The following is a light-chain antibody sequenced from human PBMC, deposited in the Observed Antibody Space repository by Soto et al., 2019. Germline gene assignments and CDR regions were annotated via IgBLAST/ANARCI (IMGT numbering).Light chain of an antibody. Sequence: QSALTQPASVSGSPGQSITISCTGTSSDVGGYNYVSWYQQHPGKAPKLMIYEVSNRPSGVSNRFSGSKSVNTASLTISGLQAEDEADYYCSSYTSSSTWVFGGGTNLTVL. V-gene: IGLV2-14*01. CDR3: SSYTSSSTWV. CDR1: SSDVGGYNY. CDR2: EVS. J-gene: IGLJ3*02.